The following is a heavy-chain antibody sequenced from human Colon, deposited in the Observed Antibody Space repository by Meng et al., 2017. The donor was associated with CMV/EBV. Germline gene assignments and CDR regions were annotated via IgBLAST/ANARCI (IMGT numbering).Heavy chain of an antibody. V-gene: IGHV3-53*01. CDR3: VTRTTGYFDL. CDR1: GVPIVSHY. D-gene: IGHD1-7*01. CDR2: IYAVGTP. J-gene: IGHJ4*02. Sequence: LRLSCSASGVPIVSHYMAWVHQAPGKGLEWVSLIYAVGTPYYADSVKGRFTISRDNDKNIIDLQMSSLTADDTAIYYCVTRTTGYFDLWGQGTLVTVSS.